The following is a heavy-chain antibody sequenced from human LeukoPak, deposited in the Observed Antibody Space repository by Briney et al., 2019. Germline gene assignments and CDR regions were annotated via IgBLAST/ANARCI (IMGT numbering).Heavy chain of an antibody. Sequence: GASVKVSCKASGGTFSSYAISWVRQAPGQGLEWMGRIITIFGTANYAQKFQGRVTITTDESTSTAYMELSSLRSEDTAVYYCARNGGYSYGSSLTRGAFDIWGQGTMVTVSS. CDR3: ARNGGYSYGSSLTRGAFDI. CDR2: IITIFGTA. V-gene: IGHV1-69*05. J-gene: IGHJ3*02. CDR1: GGTFSSYA. D-gene: IGHD5-18*01.